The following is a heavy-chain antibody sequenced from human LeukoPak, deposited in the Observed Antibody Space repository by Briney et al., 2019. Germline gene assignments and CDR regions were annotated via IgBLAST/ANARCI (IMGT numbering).Heavy chain of an antibody. Sequence: GGSLRLSCAASGFTLNKYDIHWVRQATGEGMGWVSAIATAGDRYYAGSVKGRFTISRENAKNPLYLQMSTLRAGETAVNYWARGVDGFAPWGQGTLVTVSS. J-gene: IGHJ5*02. CDR3: ARGVDGFAP. V-gene: IGHV3-13*01. CDR1: GFTLNKYD. CDR2: IATAGDR.